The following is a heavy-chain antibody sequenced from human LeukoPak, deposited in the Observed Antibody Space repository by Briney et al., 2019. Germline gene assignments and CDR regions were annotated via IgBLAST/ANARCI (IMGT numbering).Heavy chain of an antibody. V-gene: IGHV3-23*01. J-gene: IGHJ5*02. CDR1: GFTFSSYA. CDR2: ISGSGGST. Sequence: GGSLRLSCAASGFTFSSYAMSWVRQAPGKGLEWVSAISGSGGSTYYADSVKGRFTISRDNSKNTLYLQMNSLRAEDTAVYYCAKDGNRDRYDYVWGSYPSWGQGTLVTVSS. D-gene: IGHD3-16*02. CDR3: AKDGNRDRYDYVWGSYPS.